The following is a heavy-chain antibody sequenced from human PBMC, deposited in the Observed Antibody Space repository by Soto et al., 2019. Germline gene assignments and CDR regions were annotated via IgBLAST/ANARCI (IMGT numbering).Heavy chain of an antibody. CDR1: GGSISSGGYY. CDR3: ARERIAAAAGMDV. V-gene: IGHV4-31*03. CDR2: IYYSGST. D-gene: IGHD6-13*01. J-gene: IGHJ6*02. Sequence: QVQLQESGPGLVKPSQTLSLTCTVSGGSISSGGYYWSWIRQHPGKGLEWIGYIYYSGSTYYNPSLKSRVNILVDTSKNQFSLKLSSVTAADTAVYYCARERIAAAAGMDVWGLGTTVTVSS.